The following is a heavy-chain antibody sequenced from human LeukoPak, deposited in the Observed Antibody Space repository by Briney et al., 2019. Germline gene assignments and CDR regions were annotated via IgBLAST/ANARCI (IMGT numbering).Heavy chain of an antibody. CDR3: ARGGIMNYYDSSGYYYHFDY. CDR1: GGSINSGDNY. V-gene: IGHV4-31*03. Sequence: SETLSLTCTVYGGSINSGDNYWSWIRQPPGKGLEWIGYIYYSGSTYYNPSLKSRVTISVDTSKNQFSLKLSSVTAADTAVYYCARGGIMNYYDSSGYYYHFDYWGQGTLVTVSS. CDR2: IYYSGST. J-gene: IGHJ4*02. D-gene: IGHD3-22*01.